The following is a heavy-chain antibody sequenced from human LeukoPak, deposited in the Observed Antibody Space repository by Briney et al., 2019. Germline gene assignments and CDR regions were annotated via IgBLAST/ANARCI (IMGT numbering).Heavy chain of an antibody. D-gene: IGHD3-16*01. V-gene: IGHV3-9*01. CDR2: ISWNSGSI. Sequence: GGSLRLSCAASGFTFDDYAMHWVRQAPGKGLEWVSGISWNSGSIGYADSVKGRFTISRDNAKNSLYLQMNSLRAEDTALYYCAKSSLGPYYYGMDVWGQGTTVTVSS. J-gene: IGHJ6*02. CDR3: AKSSLGPYYYGMDV. CDR1: GFTFDDYA.